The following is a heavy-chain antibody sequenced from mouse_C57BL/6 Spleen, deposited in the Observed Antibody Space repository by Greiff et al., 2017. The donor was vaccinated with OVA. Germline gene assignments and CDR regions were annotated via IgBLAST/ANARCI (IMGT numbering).Heavy chain of an antibody. V-gene: IGHV1-53*01. D-gene: IGHD2-3*01. CDR2: INPSNGGT. J-gene: IGHJ4*01. CDR3: ARYDGYYFYAMDY. CDR1: GYTFTSYW. Sequence: QVQLQQPGTELVKPGASVKLSCKASGYTFTSYWMHWVKQRPGQGLEWIGNINPSNGGTNYNEKFKSKATLTVDTSSSTAYMQLSSLTSEDSAVYYCARYDGYYFYAMDYWGQGTSVTVSS.